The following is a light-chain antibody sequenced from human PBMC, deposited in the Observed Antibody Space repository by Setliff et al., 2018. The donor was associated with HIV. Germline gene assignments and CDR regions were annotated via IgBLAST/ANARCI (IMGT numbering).Light chain of an antibody. CDR2: STN. Sequence: QTVVTQEPAFSVYPGGTVTLTCGLTSGSVSTSNYPSRYQQTPGQTPRTLIYSTNIRSSGVPVRFSGSIVGNKAALTIAGAQADDESDYFCLLYLSSGIYVFGTGTRSPS. CDR3: LLYLSSGIYV. V-gene: IGLV8-61*01. CDR1: SGSVSTSNY. J-gene: IGLJ1*01.